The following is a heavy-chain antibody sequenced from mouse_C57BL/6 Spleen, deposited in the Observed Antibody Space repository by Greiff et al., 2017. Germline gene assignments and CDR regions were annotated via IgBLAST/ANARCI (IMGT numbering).Heavy chain of an antibody. J-gene: IGHJ3*01. D-gene: IGHD2-2*01. V-gene: IGHV1-19*01. CDR2: INPCNGGT. Sequence: EVQLMESGPVLVKPGASVKMSCKASGYTFTDYCMNWVKQSPGKGLEWIGVINPCNGGTSYNQKFKGKATLTVDKSSSTAYMELNSLTSEDSAVYYSGRYGDGDDGVCFSYWGQGILVTAAA. CDR1: GYTFTDYC. CDR3: GRYGDGDDGVCFSY.